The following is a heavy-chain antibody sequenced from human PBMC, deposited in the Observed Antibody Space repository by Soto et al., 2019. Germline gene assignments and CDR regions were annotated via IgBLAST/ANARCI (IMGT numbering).Heavy chain of an antibody. CDR2: INPNSGVT. Sequence: QVQLVQSGAEVKEPGASVTVSCRASGDRFTDYYMHWVRQAPGQGLEWMGWINPNSGVTKYAQKFQGWVTMTRDTPIRTVYMQLSRLVFDDTAIYYCARESGGATAPLDYYYFYMDVWGTGTTLTVSS. CDR1: GDRFTDYY. V-gene: IGHV1-2*04. D-gene: IGHD5-12*01. CDR3: ARESGGATAPLDYYYFYMDV. J-gene: IGHJ6*03.